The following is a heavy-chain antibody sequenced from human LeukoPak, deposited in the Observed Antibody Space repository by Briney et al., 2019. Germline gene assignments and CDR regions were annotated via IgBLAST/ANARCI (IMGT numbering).Heavy chain of an antibody. D-gene: IGHD1-26*01. V-gene: IGHV3-48*03. CDR1: GFTFSSYE. Sequence: GGSLRLSCAASGFTFSSYEMSWVRQAPGKGLEWFSYISSRDTTEKYADSVKGRFTISRDNARTSLYLQMNSLRVDDTAVYYCVRGELLNYFVYWGQGTLVTVSS. CDR3: VRGELLNYFVY. J-gene: IGHJ4*02. CDR2: ISSRDTTE.